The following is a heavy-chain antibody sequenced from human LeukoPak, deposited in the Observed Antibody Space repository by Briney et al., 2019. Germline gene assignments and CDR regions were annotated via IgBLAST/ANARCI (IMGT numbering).Heavy chain of an antibody. D-gene: IGHD5-12*01. CDR3: ARDSNPQGSSVMGGYNL. J-gene: IGHJ5*02. CDR1: GGTFSRYS. CDR2: IIPIFGAA. V-gene: IGHV1-69*01. Sequence: SVKVSCKASGGTFSRYSISWVRQAPGQGLEWMGGIIPIFGAANYAQKFQGRVTITADESTSTAYMELSSLRSEDTAVYYCARDSNPQGSSVMGGYNLWGQGTLVTVSS.